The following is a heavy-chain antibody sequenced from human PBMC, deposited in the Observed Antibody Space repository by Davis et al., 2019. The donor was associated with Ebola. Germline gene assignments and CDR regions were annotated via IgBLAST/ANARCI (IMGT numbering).Heavy chain of an antibody. D-gene: IGHD3-3*01. J-gene: IGHJ6*02. V-gene: IGHV4-59*01. CDR1: GGSISSYY. CDR2: IYYSGST. CDR3: ARRLVIRGYYYYGMDV. Sequence: MPSETLSLTCTVSGGSISSYYWSWIRQPPGKGLEWIGYIYYSGSTNYNPSLKSRVTISVDTSKNQFSLKLSSVTAADTAVYYCARRLVIRGYYYYGMDVWGQGTTVTVSS.